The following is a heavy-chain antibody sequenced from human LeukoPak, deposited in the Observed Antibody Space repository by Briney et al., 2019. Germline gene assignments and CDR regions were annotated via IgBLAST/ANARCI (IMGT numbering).Heavy chain of an antibody. V-gene: IGHV3-21*01. CDR3: ARSEGLKGWFDP. J-gene: IGHJ5*02. CDR2: ISSSSSYI. Sequence: PGGSLRLSCAASGFTFSSYSMNWVRQAPGKGLEWVSSISSSSSYIYYADSVKGRFTISRDNAKNSLYLQMNSLRAEDTAVNYCARSEGLKGWFDPWGQGTLVTVSS. D-gene: IGHD3-3*01. CDR1: GFTFSSYS.